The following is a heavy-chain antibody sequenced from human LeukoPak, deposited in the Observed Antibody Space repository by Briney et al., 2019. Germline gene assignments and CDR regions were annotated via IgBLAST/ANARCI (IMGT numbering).Heavy chain of an antibody. J-gene: IGHJ6*02. Sequence: ASVKVSCKVSGYTLTELSMHWVRQAPGKGLEWMGGFDPEDGETIYAQKFQGRVTMTEDTSTDTAYMELSSLRSEDTAVYYCATSPTRGYEKTYYYYGMDVWGQGTTVTVSS. V-gene: IGHV1-24*01. D-gene: IGHD5-12*01. CDR1: GYTLTELS. CDR2: FDPEDGET. CDR3: ATSPTRGYEKTYYYYGMDV.